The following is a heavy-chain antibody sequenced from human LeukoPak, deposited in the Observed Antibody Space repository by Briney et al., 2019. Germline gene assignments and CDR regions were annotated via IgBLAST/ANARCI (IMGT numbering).Heavy chain of an antibody. Sequence: SETLSFTCTGSGDSISSYYWTWIRQPPGEGPEWMGYIFYSGSTNYNPSLKSRVTFSIDMSKNQFSLKLSSVTAADTAVYYCARGCSSSWDDIGYIDYWGQGSLVTVSS. CDR2: IFYSGST. CDR1: GDSISSYY. V-gene: IGHV4-59*01. D-gene: IGHD6-13*01. J-gene: IGHJ4*02. CDR3: ARGCSSSWDDIGYIDY.